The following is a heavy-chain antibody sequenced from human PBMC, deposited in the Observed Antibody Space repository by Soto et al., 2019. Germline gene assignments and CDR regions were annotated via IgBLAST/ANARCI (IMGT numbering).Heavy chain of an antibody. CDR3: ARGGPDTAMVTFYY. D-gene: IGHD5-18*01. Sequence: QVQLVQSGAEVKKPGASVKVSCKASGYTFTGYYMHWVRQAPGQGLEWMGWINPNSGGTNYAQKFQGWVTMTRETSISTAYMELIRLRSDDTAVDYCARGGPDTAMVTFYYWGQGTLVTVSS. J-gene: IGHJ4*02. CDR2: INPNSGGT. V-gene: IGHV1-2*04. CDR1: GYTFTGYY.